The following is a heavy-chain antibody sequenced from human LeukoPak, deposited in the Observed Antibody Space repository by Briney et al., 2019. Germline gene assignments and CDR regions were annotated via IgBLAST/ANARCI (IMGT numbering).Heavy chain of an antibody. V-gene: IGHV3-33*01. J-gene: IGHJ4*02. CDR3: AAHEGTPMVLY. D-gene: IGHD5-18*01. CDR2: IWSDGSKK. CDR1: GFTSSKFG. Sequence: GGSLRLSCAASGFTSSKFGMHWVRQAPGKGLEWVAIIWSDGSKKYYADSVKGRFTISRENSKNTVYLQMNSLRVEDTAVYYCAAHEGTPMVLYWGQGTLVTVSS.